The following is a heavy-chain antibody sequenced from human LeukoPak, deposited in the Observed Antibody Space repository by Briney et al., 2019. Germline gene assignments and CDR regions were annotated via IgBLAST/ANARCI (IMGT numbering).Heavy chain of an antibody. J-gene: IGHJ4*02. D-gene: IGHD1-26*01. CDR2: INAGNGNT. CDR3: ARGDASHSGSYWAFDY. CDR1: GYTFTSYA. V-gene: IGHV1-3*03. Sequence: ASVKVSCKASGYTFTSYAMHWVRQAPGQRLEWMGWINAGNGNTKYSQEFQGRVTITRDTSASTAYMELSSLRSEDMAVYYCARGDASHSGSYWAFDYWGQGTLVTVSS.